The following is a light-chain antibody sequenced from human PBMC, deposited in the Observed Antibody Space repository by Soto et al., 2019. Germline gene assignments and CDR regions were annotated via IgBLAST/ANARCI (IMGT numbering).Light chain of an antibody. Sequence: DIFRTQARLSLPVTPGEPASISCRSSQSLLHSNGYNYLDWYLQKPGQSPQLLIYLGSNRASGVPDRFSGSGSGTDFTLKISRVEAEDVGVYYCMQALQTPSFGQGTKVDIK. J-gene: IGKJ2*01. V-gene: IGKV2-28*01. CDR2: LGS. CDR3: MQALQTPS. CDR1: QSLLHSNGYNY.